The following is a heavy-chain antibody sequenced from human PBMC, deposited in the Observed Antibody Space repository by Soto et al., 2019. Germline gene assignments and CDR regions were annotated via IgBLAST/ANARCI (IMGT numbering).Heavy chain of an antibody. Sequence: QVQLVQSGAEVKKPGSSVKVSCKASGGTFSSYTISWVRQAPGQGLEWMGRIIPILGIANYAQKFQGRVTITADKSTSTAYMELSSQRAEDTAVYYCAIALTVGVAVDYWGQGTLVTVSS. J-gene: IGHJ4*02. CDR1: GGTFSSYT. V-gene: IGHV1-69*02. D-gene: IGHD1-26*01. CDR3: AIALTVGVAVDY. CDR2: IIPILGIA.